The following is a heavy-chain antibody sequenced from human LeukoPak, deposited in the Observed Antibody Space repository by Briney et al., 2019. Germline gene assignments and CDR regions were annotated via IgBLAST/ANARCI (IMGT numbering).Heavy chain of an antibody. J-gene: IGHJ5*02. CDR2: INHSGST. Sequence: SETLSLTCAVYGGSFSGYYWSWIRQPPGKGLEWIGEINHSGSTNYNPSLKSRVTISVDTSKNQFSLKLSSVTAADTAVYYCARLTPAAGTGWFDPWGQGTLVTVSS. D-gene: IGHD6-13*01. CDR3: ARLTPAAGTGWFDP. CDR1: GGSFSGYY. V-gene: IGHV4-34*01.